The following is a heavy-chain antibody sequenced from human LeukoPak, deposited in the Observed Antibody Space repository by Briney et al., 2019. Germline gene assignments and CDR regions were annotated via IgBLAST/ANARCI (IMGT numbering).Heavy chain of an antibody. D-gene: IGHD2-2*02. V-gene: IGHV3-30*18. CDR3: AKSGCTRLLYSYYFDY. Sequence: GRSLRLSCAASGFTFSSYGMHWVRQAPGKGLEWVAVISYDGSNKYYADSVKGRFTISRDNSKNTLYLQMNSLRAEDTAVYYCAKSGCTRLLYSYYFDYWGQGTLVTVSS. CDR1: GFTFSSYG. J-gene: IGHJ4*02. CDR2: ISYDGSNK.